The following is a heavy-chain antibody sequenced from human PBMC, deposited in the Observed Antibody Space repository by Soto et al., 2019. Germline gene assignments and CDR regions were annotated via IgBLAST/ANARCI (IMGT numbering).Heavy chain of an antibody. J-gene: IGHJ4*02. CDR2: ISDSGGST. D-gene: IGHD6-13*01. CDR1: GFTFSSNA. CDR3: ARGWGYSSSWADY. V-gene: IGHV3-23*01. Sequence: GGSLRLSCAASGFTFSSNAMTWVRQAPGKGLEWVSAISDSGGSTYYADSMKGRFTISRDNSKNTLYLQMNSLRAEDTAVYYCARGWGYSSSWADYWGQGTLVTVSS.